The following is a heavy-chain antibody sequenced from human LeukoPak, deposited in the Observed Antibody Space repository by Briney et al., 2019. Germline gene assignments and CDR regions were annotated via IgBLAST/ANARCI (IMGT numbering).Heavy chain of an antibody. Sequence: GGSLRLSCAASGFTFSSYAMSWVRQAPGKGLEWVSAISGSGGSTYYADSVKGRFTISRDNSKNTLYLQMNSLRAEDTAVYYCAKDQVVDPNSRRFDPWGQGTLVTVSS. V-gene: IGHV3-23*01. J-gene: IGHJ5*02. CDR2: ISGSGGST. CDR1: GFTFSSYA. CDR3: AKDQVVDPNSRRFDP. D-gene: IGHD3-22*01.